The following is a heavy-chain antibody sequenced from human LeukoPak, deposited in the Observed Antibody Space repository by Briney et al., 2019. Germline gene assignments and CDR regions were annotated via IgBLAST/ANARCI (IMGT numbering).Heavy chain of an antibody. J-gene: IGHJ4*02. CDR2: INHSGST. V-gene: IGHV4-39*07. Sequence: PSETLSLTCTVSGGSISSGDYYWSWIRQPPGKGLEWIGEINHSGSTNYNPSLKSRVTISVDTSKNQFSLKLSSVTAADTAVYYCASTGYSSSWYSDYWGQGTLVTVSS. CDR1: GGSISSGDYY. CDR3: ASTGYSSSWYSDY. D-gene: IGHD6-13*01.